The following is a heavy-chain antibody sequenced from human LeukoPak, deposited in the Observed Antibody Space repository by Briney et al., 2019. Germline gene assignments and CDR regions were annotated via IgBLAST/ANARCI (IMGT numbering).Heavy chain of an antibody. V-gene: IGHV1-69*05. CDR2: IIPIFGTA. D-gene: IGHD2-2*01. Sequence: SVTVSCKASGGTFSSYAISWVRQAPGQGLEWMGGIIPIFGTANYAQKFQGRVTITTDESTSTAYMELSSLRSEDTAVYYCARAVTSSPQTEYYFDYWGQGTLVTVSS. J-gene: IGHJ4*02. CDR3: ARAVTSSPQTEYYFDY. CDR1: GGTFSSYA.